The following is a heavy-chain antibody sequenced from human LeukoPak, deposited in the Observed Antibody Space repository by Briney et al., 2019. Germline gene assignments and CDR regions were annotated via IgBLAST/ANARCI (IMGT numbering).Heavy chain of an antibody. Sequence: ASVKFSCKASGYTFTNYGVSWVRQAPGQGLEWMGWISAYNGYTNYAQKFQFRVTMTEDTSTDTAYMELSSLRSEDTAVYYCATWDYGGNSKDYWGQGTLVTVSS. CDR2: ISAYNGYT. V-gene: IGHV1-18*01. J-gene: IGHJ4*02. CDR3: ATWDYGGNSKDY. D-gene: IGHD4-23*01. CDR1: GYTFTNYG.